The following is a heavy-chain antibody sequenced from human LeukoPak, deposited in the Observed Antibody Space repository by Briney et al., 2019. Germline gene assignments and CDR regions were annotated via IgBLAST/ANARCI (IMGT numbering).Heavy chain of an antibody. D-gene: IGHD4-11*01. J-gene: IGHJ6*03. CDR1: GGSISSGGYY. CDR3: ARETTVTTLGIYYYYYMDV. CDR2: IYYSGST. V-gene: IGHV4-31*03. Sequence: SETLSLTCTVSGGSISSGGYYWSWIRQHPGKGLEWIGYIYYSGSTYYNPSLKSRVTISVDTSKNQFSLKLSSVTAADTAVYYCARETTVTTLGIYYYYYMDVWGKGTTVTVSS.